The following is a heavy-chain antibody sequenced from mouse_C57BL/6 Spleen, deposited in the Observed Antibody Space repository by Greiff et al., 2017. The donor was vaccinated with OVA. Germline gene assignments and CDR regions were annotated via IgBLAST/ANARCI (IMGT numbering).Heavy chain of an antibody. CDR3: ARRVTTVVANFDY. D-gene: IGHD1-1*01. Sequence: VKLVESGPELVKPGASVKLSCKASGYTFTSYDINWVKQRPGQGLEWIGWIYPRDGSTKYNEKFKGKATLTVDTSSSTAYMELHSLTSEDSAVYFCARRVTTVVANFDYWGQGTTLTVSS. J-gene: IGHJ2*01. CDR1: GYTFTSYD. CDR2: IYPRDGST. V-gene: IGHV1-85*01.